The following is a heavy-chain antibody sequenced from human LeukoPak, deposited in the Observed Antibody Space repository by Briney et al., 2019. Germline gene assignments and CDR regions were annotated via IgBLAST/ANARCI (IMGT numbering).Heavy chain of an antibody. J-gene: IGHJ4*02. CDR3: ARDPGDY. Sequence: GGSLRLSCTASGFTFSNYAMNWVRQAPGKGLEWVAVIWYDGSNKYYADSVKGRFTISRDNSKNTLYLQMNSLRAEDTAVYYCARDPGDYWGQGTLVTVSS. CDR1: GFTFSNYA. CDR2: IWYDGSNK. V-gene: IGHV3-33*08.